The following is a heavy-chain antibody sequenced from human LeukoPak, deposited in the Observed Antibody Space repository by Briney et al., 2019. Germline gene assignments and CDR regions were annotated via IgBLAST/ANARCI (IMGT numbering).Heavy chain of an antibody. CDR1: GGTFSSYA. CDR2: IIPILGIA. Sequence: SVKVTCKASGGTFSSYASSWVRQPAGQGLEWMGRIIPILGIAHYAQKFQGRGTITADKSTSTDYMELSSLSSEDTAVYYCAREESSGSYIDYWGQGTLVTVSS. CDR3: AREESSGSYIDY. V-gene: IGHV1-69*04. J-gene: IGHJ4*02. D-gene: IGHD3-10*01.